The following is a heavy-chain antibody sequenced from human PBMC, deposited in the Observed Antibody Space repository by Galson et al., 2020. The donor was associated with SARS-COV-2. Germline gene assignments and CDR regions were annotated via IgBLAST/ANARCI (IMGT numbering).Heavy chain of an antibody. CDR1: GDSVRTYF. CDR3: ARQAYCGDDCSNYFDS. Sequence: SETLSLTCSVSGDSVRTYFWNWIRRPPGKGLEWIGFVSYTGGTNSNPSLKSRVTISLDTSKNQFSLNLRFVTAADTAVYFCARQAYCGDDCSNYFDSWGQGTLVTVSS. J-gene: IGHJ4*02. V-gene: IGHV4-59*02. D-gene: IGHD2-21*02. CDR2: VSYTGGT.